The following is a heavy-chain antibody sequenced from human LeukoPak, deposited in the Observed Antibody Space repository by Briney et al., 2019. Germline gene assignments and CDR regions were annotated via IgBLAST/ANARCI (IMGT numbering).Heavy chain of an antibody. CDR3: ARRKGPYGSGTYYDS. Sequence: GGSLRLSCAASGFPFDDYGMSWVRLAPGKGLEWVSGVSWNGAYTEYADSVRGRFTISRDNAKKSLYLQMNSLRVDDTALYYYARRKGPYGSGTYYDSWGQGTLVSVSS. J-gene: IGHJ4*02. CDR1: GFPFDDYG. D-gene: IGHD3-10*01. V-gene: IGHV3-20*04. CDR2: VSWNGAYT.